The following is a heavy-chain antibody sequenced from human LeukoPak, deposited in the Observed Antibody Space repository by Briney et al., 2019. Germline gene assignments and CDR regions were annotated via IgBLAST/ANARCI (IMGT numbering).Heavy chain of an antibody. Sequence: SSETLSLTCTVSGGSISSYYWSWLRQPPGKGLEWIGYIYYSGSTNYNPSLKSRVTISVDTSKNQFSLKLSSVTAADTAVYYCAKLYSSSFPLYWGQGTLVTVSS. CDR2: IYYSGST. D-gene: IGHD6-6*01. J-gene: IGHJ4*02. V-gene: IGHV4-59*08. CDR1: GGSISSYY. CDR3: AKLYSSSFPLY.